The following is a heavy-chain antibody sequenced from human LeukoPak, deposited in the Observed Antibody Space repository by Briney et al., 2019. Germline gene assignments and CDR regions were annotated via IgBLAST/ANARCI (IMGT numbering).Heavy chain of an antibody. D-gene: IGHD2-2*01. J-gene: IGHJ6*02. CDR1: RGTFSSYV. V-gene: IGHV1-69*13. CDR3: ARDSCSSTSCERILHYYGMDV. CDR2: IIPIFGTA. Sequence: ASVKVSCKASRGTFSSYVISWVRQAPGQGLEWMGGIIPIFGTANYAQKFQGRVTITADESTSTAYMELSSLRSEDTAVYYCARDSCSSTSCERILHYYGMDVWGQGTTVTVSS.